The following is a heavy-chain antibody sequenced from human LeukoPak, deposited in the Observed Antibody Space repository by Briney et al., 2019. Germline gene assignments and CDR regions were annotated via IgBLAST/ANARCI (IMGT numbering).Heavy chain of an antibody. D-gene: IGHD5-18*01. CDR2: IKQDGSDK. CDR1: GFTFSSYW. Sequence: GGSLRLSCAASGFTFSSYWMNWVRQAPGKGLEWVANIKQDGSDKYYVDSVKGRFTISRDNSKNSLYLQMNSLRAEDTAEYYCARGGQYSFYWGQGTLVTVSS. CDR3: ARGGQYSFY. J-gene: IGHJ4*02. V-gene: IGHV3-7*01.